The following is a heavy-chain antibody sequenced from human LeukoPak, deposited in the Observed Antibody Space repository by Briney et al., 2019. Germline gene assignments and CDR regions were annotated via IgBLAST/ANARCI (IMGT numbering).Heavy chain of an antibody. CDR3: ARDTTYYGSGPRYYGMDV. J-gene: IGHJ6*02. D-gene: IGHD3-10*01. CDR1: GYTFTGYY. Sequence: ASVKVSCKASGYTFTGYYMHWVRQAPGQGLEWMGWINPNSGGTNYAQKFQGWVTMTRDTSISTAYMELSRLRSDDTAVYYCARDTTYYGSGPRYYGMDVWGQGTTVTVSS. V-gene: IGHV1-2*04. CDR2: INPNSGGT.